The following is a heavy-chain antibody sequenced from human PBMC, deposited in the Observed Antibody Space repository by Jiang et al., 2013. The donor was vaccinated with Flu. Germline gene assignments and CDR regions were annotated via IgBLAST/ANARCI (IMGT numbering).Heavy chain of an antibody. J-gene: IGHJ6*01. V-gene: IGHV1-46*03. D-gene: IGHD3-10*01. Sequence: GAEVKKPGASVKVSCKASGYTFTTYYMHWVRQAPGQGLEWMGIINPSDGSTSYAQKFQGRVTMTRDTSTSTLYMELSSLRSEDTAVYYCTRGYGSGSYYPYGMDVWGQGTTVTVSS. CDR1: GYTFTTYY. CDR3: TRGYGSGSYYPYGMDV. CDR2: INPSDGST.